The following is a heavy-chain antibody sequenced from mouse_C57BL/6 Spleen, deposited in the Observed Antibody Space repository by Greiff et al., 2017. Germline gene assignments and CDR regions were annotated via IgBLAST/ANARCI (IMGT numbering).Heavy chain of an antibody. V-gene: IGHV4-1*01. CDR3: ARHEVDYYGSSSYWYFDV. CDR2: INPDSSTI. D-gene: IGHD1-1*01. Sequence: EVKLVESGGGLVQPGGSLKLSCAASGIDFSRYWMSWVRRAPGKGLEWIGEINPDSSTINYAPSLKDKFIISRDNAKNTLYLQMSKVRSEDTALYYWARHEVDYYGSSSYWYFDVWGTGTTVTVSS. CDR1: GIDFSRYW. J-gene: IGHJ1*03.